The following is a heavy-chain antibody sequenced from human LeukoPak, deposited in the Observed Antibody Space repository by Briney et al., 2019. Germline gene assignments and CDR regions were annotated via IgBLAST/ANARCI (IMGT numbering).Heavy chain of an antibody. Sequence: PGGSLRLSCAASGFTFSGSAVHWVRQASGKGLEWVGRIRSKANSYATAYAASVKGRFTISRDDSKNTAYLQMNSLKTEDTAVYYCTREGGGLLWFGELDYWGQGTLVTVSS. D-gene: IGHD3-10*01. CDR2: IRSKANSYAT. V-gene: IGHV3-73*01. CDR1: GFTFSGSA. CDR3: TREGGGLLWFGELDY. J-gene: IGHJ4*02.